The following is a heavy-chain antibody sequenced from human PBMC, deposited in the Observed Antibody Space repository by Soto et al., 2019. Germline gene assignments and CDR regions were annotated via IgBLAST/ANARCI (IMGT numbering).Heavy chain of an antibody. CDR3: PRGLSVTLFDN. Sequence: WTWIRQHPGKGLEWIGYIYYSGSTYYNPSLKSRVTISVDTSKNQFSLKLSSVTAADTAVYYCPRGLSVTLFDNWGQGTLVTVSS. D-gene: IGHD4-17*01. J-gene: IGHJ4*02. V-gene: IGHV4-31*02. CDR2: IYYSGST.